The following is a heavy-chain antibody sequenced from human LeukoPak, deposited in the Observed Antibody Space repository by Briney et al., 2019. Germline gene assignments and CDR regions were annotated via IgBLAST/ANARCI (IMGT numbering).Heavy chain of an antibody. D-gene: IGHD6-13*01. CDR1: GFTFSSYS. V-gene: IGHV3-48*01. J-gene: IGHJ4*02. CDR3: ARAPPSSSWLIDY. Sequence: GGSLRLSCAASGFTFSSYSMNWVRQAPGKGLEWVSYISSSSSTIYYADSVKGRFTISRDNAKNSLYLQMNSLRAEDTAVYYCARAPPSSSWLIDYWGQGTLVTVSS. CDR2: ISSSSSTI.